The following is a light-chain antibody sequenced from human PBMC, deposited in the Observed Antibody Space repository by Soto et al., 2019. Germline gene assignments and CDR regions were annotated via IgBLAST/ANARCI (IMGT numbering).Light chain of an antibody. CDR2: EAS. CDR1: DSDVVRYNL. J-gene: IGLJ1*01. CDR3: FSYAGNSLNYV. V-gene: IGLV2-23*01. Sequence: QSVLTQPASVSGSPGQSITISCTGPDSDVVRYNLVSWYQQHPGKAPKLMVYEASKRPSGISNRFSGSKSANAASLTISGLPAEDEAHYYCFSYAGNSLNYVFGTGTKVTVL.